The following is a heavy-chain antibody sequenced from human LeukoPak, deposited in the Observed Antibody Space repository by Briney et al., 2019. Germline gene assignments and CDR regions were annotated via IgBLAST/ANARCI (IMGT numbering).Heavy chain of an antibody. Sequence: PSETLSLTCAVYGGSFSGYYWSWIRQPPGKGLGWIGEINHSGSTNYNPSLKSRVTISVDTSKNQFSLKLSSVTAADTAVYYCARGFGCSYGFYFDYWGQGTLVTVSS. V-gene: IGHV4-34*01. J-gene: IGHJ4*02. CDR3: ARGFGCSYGFYFDY. D-gene: IGHD5-18*01. CDR2: INHSGST. CDR1: GGSFSGYY.